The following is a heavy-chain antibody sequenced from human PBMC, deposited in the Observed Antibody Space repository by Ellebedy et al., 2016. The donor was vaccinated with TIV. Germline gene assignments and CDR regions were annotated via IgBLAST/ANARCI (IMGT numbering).Heavy chain of an antibody. D-gene: IGHD5-18*01. CDR2: IGASGTDK. J-gene: IGHJ4*02. V-gene: IGHV3-21*01. Sequence: PGGSLRLSCAASGFRVSSNHMNWVRQAPGKGLEWVSSIGASGTDKYYADSVKGRFTISRDNAKNSLYLQMDSLRAEDTAVFYCARDTAMNYWGLGTLVTVSS. CDR1: GFRVSSNH. CDR3: ARDTAMNY.